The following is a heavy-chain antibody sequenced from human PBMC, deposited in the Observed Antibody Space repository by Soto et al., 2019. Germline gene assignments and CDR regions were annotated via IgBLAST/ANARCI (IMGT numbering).Heavy chain of an antibody. Sequence: QVQLVQSGAEVKKPGASVKVSCKASGYTFTSYDINWVRQATGQGLEWMGWMNPNSGNTGYAQKFQGRVTMTRNTSIRTAYMELSSLRSEDTAVYYCARVGVYSNYDLPDYWGQGTLVTVSS. J-gene: IGHJ4*02. CDR3: ARVGVYSNYDLPDY. D-gene: IGHD4-4*01. CDR2: MNPNSGNT. V-gene: IGHV1-8*01. CDR1: GYTFTSYD.